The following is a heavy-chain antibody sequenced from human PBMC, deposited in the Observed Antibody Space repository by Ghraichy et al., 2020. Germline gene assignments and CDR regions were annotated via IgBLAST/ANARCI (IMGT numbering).Heavy chain of an antibody. CDR3: ARDRAGGWFDP. V-gene: IGHV3-74*03. CDR2: IKSDGTAA. D-gene: IGHD5-24*01. J-gene: IGHJ5*02. Sequence: GALRLSCAASGFTFSGYWMNWVRQAPGKGLVWVSRIKSDGTAATYVDIVKGRFIISRDNAKNMLYLQMSSLRVEDTALYYCARDRAGGWFDPWGQGTLVTVSS. CDR1: GFTFSGYW.